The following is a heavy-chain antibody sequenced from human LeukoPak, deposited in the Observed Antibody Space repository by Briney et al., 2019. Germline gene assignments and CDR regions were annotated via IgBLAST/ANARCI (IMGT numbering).Heavy chain of an antibody. CDR3: ARAQVGATDWCDL. V-gene: IGHV4-38-2*01. CDR1: GYSISSGYY. J-gene: IGHJ5*02. Sequence: PSETLSLTCAVSGYSISSGYYWGWIRQPPGKGLEWIGSIYHSGSTYYNPSLKSRVTISVDTSKNQFSLKLSSVTAADTAVYYCARAQVGATDWCDLWGQGTLVTVSS. CDR2: IYHSGST. D-gene: IGHD1-26*01.